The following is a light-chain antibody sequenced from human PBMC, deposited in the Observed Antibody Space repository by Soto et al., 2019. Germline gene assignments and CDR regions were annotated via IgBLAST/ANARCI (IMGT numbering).Light chain of an antibody. CDR3: VAWDDSQNGPV. V-gene: IGLV1-44*01. CDR1: SSNIGSST. J-gene: IGLJ3*02. Sequence: QSVLTQPSSASGTPGQTVTITCSGSSSNIGSSTVNWYQQLPGVAPKLLIYSNDQRPSGVPDRFSGSASGTSASLAINGLQSGDEAEFFCVAWDDSQNGPVFGGGTKLTVL. CDR2: SND.